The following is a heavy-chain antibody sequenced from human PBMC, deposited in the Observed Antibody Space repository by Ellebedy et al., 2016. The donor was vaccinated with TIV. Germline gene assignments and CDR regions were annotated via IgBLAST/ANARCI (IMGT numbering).Heavy chain of an antibody. CDR3: ASVHYDSSGYYPTLWNFDY. V-gene: IGHV4-39*01. CDR2: IYYSGST. Sequence: MPSETLSLTCTVSGGSISSSSYYWGWIRQPPGKGLEWIGSIYYSGSTYYNPSLKSRVTISVDTSKNQFSLKLSSVTAADTAVYYCASVHYDSSGYYPTLWNFDYWGQGTLVTVSS. CDR1: GGSISSSSYY. J-gene: IGHJ4*02. D-gene: IGHD3-22*01.